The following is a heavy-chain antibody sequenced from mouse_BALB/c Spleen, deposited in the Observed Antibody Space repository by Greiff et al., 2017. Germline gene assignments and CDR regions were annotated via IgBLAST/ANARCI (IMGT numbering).Heavy chain of an antibody. CDR2: INPGSGGT. J-gene: IGHJ4*01. Sequence: QVQLQQSGAELVRPGTSVKVSCKASGYAFTNYLIEWVKQRPGQGLEWIGVINPGSGGTNYNEKFKGKATLTADKSSSTAYMQLSSLTSDDSAVYFCARKSRETYAMDYWGQGTSVTVSS. V-gene: IGHV1-54*03. CDR1: GYAFTNYL. D-gene: IGHD3-3*01. CDR3: ARKSRETYAMDY.